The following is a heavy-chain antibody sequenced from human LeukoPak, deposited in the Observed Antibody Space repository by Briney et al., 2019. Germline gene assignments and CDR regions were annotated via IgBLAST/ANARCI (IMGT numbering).Heavy chain of an antibody. Sequence: PSETLSLTCTVSGGSIKNDYWSWIRQPPGKGLEWIGHISSTGSTNYNPSLESRLTLSVDTSKNQFSLKLSSVTAADTAVYYCARASGYSSSWYYYPGENWFDPWGQGTLVTVSS. CDR2: ISSTGST. J-gene: IGHJ5*02. CDR3: ARASGYSSSWYYYPGENWFDP. CDR1: GGSIKNDY. V-gene: IGHV4-59*01. D-gene: IGHD6-13*01.